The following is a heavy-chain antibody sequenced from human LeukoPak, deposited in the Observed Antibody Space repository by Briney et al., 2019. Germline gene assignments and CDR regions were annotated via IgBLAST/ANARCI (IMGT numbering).Heavy chain of an antibody. D-gene: IGHD3-10*01. V-gene: IGHV3-43*02. Sequence: QPGGSLRLSCAASGFTFDDYAMHWVRQAPGKGLEWVSLISGDGGSTYYADSVKGRFTISRDNSKNSLYLQMNSLRTEDTALYYCAEGRDGSGSYQDYWGQGTLVTVSS. J-gene: IGHJ4*02. CDR3: AEGRDGSGSYQDY. CDR1: GFTFDDYA. CDR2: ISGDGGST.